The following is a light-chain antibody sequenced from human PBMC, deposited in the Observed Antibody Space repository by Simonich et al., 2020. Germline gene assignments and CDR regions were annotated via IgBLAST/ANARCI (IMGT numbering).Light chain of an antibody. J-gene: IGLJ2*01. Sequence: QSVLTQPPSVSGAPGPRVTISCTGSSSNIGAGYDVHWYQQLPGTAPKLLIYSHSTRPSGVPDRFSGSKSGTSASLAITGLQAEDEADYYCQSYDSSLSGSVFGGGTKLTVL. CDR3: QSYDSSLSGSV. CDR1: SSNIGAGYD. V-gene: IGLV1-40*01. CDR2: SHS.